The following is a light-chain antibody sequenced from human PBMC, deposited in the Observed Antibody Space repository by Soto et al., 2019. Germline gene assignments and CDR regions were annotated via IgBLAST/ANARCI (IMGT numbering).Light chain of an antibody. CDR1: QTLTTRF. V-gene: IGKV3-20*01. CDR2: GAS. Sequence: EIVLTQSPGTLSLSPGERATLSCMASQTLTTRFLAWYQQKPGQAPRLLIYGASSRATGIPDRFSGSGSGTEYTLTISRLEPEDFAVYSCQQYADLPYTFGQGTKVEIK. J-gene: IGKJ2*01. CDR3: QQYADLPYT.